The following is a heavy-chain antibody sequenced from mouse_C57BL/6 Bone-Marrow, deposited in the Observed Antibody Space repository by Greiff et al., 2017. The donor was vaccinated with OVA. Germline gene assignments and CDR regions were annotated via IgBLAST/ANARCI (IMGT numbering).Heavy chain of an antibody. CDR3: ARHDWVAY. CDR1: GFTFSSYG. Sequence: EVMLVESGGDLVKPGGSLKLSCAASGFTFSSYGMSWVRQTPDKRLEWVATISSGGSYTYYPDSVKGRFTISRDNAKTTLYLQMSSLKSEDTAMYYCARHDWVAYWGQGTLVTVSA. CDR2: ISSGGSYT. V-gene: IGHV5-6*01. J-gene: IGHJ3*01.